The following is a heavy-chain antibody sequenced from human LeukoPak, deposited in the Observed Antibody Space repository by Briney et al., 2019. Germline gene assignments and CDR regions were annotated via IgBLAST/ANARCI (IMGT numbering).Heavy chain of an antibody. J-gene: IGHJ4*02. Sequence: SETLSLTCAVSGYSISSGYYCGWIRQPPGKGLEWIGSIYHSGSTYYSPSLKSRVTISVDTSKNQFSLKLSSVTAADTAVYYCARHGRITIFPDYWGQGTLVTVSS. CDR1: GYSISSGYY. D-gene: IGHD3-3*01. CDR2: IYHSGST. CDR3: ARHGRITIFPDY. V-gene: IGHV4-38-2*01.